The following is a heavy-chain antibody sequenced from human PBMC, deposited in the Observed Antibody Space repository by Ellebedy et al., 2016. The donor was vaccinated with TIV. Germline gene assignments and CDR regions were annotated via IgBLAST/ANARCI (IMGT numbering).Heavy chain of an antibody. CDR2: ISAYNGNT. CDR3: ARDTRYSSSWYPRGVYGMDV. J-gene: IGHJ6*02. CDR1: GYTFTSYG. Sequence: ASVKVSCXASGYTFTSYGISWVRQAPGQGLEWMGWISAYNGNTNYAQKLQGRVTMTTDTSTSTAYMELRSLRSDDTAVYYCARDTRYSSSWYPRGVYGMDVWGQGTTVTVSS. V-gene: IGHV1-18*04. D-gene: IGHD6-13*01.